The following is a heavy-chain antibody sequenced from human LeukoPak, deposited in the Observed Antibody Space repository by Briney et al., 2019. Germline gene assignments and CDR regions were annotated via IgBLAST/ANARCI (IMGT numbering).Heavy chain of an antibody. J-gene: IGHJ4*02. CDR1: GGFYSGYY. V-gene: IGHV4-34*01. D-gene: IGHD6-6*01. Sequence: SETLSHTRAVNGGFYSGYYWRWIRPPPGKELEWIGEIYHSGRTNYNPSRKSRVTISVDTSKNQFSLKLSSVTAADTAVYYCARGRTAARRCFDYCGQGTLGTLSS. CDR3: ARGRTAARRCFDY. CDR2: IYHSGRT.